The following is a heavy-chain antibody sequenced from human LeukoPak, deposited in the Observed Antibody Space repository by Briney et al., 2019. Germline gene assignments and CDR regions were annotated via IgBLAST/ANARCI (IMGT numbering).Heavy chain of an antibody. CDR2: INHSGST. V-gene: IGHV4-34*01. CDR3: ASDSWELRAFDY. D-gene: IGHD1-26*01. Sequence: SETLSLTCAVYGGSFSGYYWSWIRQPPGKGLEWIGEINHSGSTNYNPSLKSRVTISVDTSKNQFSLKLSSVTAADTAVYYCASDSWELRAFDYWGQGTLVTVSS. J-gene: IGHJ4*02. CDR1: GGSFSGYY.